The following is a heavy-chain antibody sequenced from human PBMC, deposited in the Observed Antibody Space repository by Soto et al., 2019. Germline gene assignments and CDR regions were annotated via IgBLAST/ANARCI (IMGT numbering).Heavy chain of an antibody. V-gene: IGHV3-7*01. D-gene: IGHD2-2*01. Sequence: GGSLRLSCAASGFTFSSYWMSWVRQAPGKGLEWVASIKQDGSEKYYVDSVKGRFTISRDNAKNSLYLQMNSLRAEDTAVYYCAGDSDCSSTSCYDYWGQGTLVTVSS. CDR1: GFTFSSYW. CDR3: AGDSDCSSTSCYDY. J-gene: IGHJ4*02. CDR2: IKQDGSEK.